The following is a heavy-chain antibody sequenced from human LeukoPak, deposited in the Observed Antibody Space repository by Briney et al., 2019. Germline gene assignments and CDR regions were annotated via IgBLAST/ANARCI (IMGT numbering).Heavy chain of an antibody. D-gene: IGHD6-19*01. Sequence: PSETLSLTCTVSGGSISSHYWSWIRQPPGKGLEWIGYIYYSGSTNYNPSLKSRVTISVDTSKNQFSLKLSSVTAADTAVYYCARDAVAGTNYFDYWGQGTLVTVSS. CDR1: GGSISSHY. V-gene: IGHV4-59*11. CDR2: IYYSGST. J-gene: IGHJ4*02. CDR3: ARDAVAGTNYFDY.